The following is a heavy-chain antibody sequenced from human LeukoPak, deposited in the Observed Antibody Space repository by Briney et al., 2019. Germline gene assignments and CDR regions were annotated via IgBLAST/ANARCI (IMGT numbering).Heavy chain of an antibody. CDR2: IYHSGGT. V-gene: IGHV4-30-2*01. Sequence: PSQTLSLTCAVSGGSVTSRGYSWSWIRQPTGKGLEWIGYIYHSGGTYYNASLKSRVTISIDTSKNQFSLTLTSVTAADTAIYYCARISDSGSYSHIDYWGQGTLVTVSS. CDR3: ARISDSGSYSHIDY. D-gene: IGHD3-10*01. J-gene: IGHJ4*02. CDR1: GGSVTSRGYS.